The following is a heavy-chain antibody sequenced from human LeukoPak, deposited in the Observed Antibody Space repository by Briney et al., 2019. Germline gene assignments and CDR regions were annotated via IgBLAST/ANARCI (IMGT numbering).Heavy chain of an antibody. CDR1: GFTFSSYE. J-gene: IGHJ4*01. V-gene: IGHV3-48*03. D-gene: IGHD5-24*01. Sequence: GGSLRLSCAASGFTFSSYEMDWVRQAPGKGLEWVSYISSSGSTRYYADSVKGRFTISRDNAKNSLYLQMNSLRAEDTAVYYCASLSGYNYINFDYWGHGTLVTVSS. CDR2: ISSSGSTR. CDR3: ASLSGYNYINFDY.